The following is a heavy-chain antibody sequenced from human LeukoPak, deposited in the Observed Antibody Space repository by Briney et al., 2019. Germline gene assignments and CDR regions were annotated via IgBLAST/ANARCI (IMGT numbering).Heavy chain of an antibody. CDR3: ARDRFHSRLYYYYGMDV. D-gene: IGHD2-21*01. CDR2: ISGSGDST. CDR1: GFTFSRFA. V-gene: IGHV3-23*01. J-gene: IGHJ6*02. Sequence: PGGSLRLSCAASGFTFSRFAMSWVRQAPGKGLEWVSGISGSGDSTYYADSVKGRFTISRDNSKNTLYLQMNSLRAEDTAVYYCARDRFHSRLYYYYGMDVWGQGTTVTVSS.